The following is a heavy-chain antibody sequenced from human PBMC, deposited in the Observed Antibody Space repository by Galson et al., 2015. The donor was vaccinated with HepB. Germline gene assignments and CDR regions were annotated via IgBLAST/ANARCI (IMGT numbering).Heavy chain of an antibody. CDR3: AKDPYYYDSSGYFHY. Sequence: SLRLSCAASGFTFSSYGMHWVRQAPGKGLEWVAVISYDGSNKYYADSVKGRFTISRDNSKNTLYLQMNSLRAEDTAVYYCAKDPYYYDSSGYFHYWGQGTLVTVSS. CDR1: GFTFSSYG. CDR2: ISYDGSNK. J-gene: IGHJ4*02. V-gene: IGHV3-30*18. D-gene: IGHD3-22*01.